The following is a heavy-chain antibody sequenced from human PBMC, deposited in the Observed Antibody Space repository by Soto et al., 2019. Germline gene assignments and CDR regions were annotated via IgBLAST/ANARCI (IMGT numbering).Heavy chain of an antibody. J-gene: IGHJ6*02. CDR2: IYYRVST. D-gene: IGHD5-18*01. CDR3: ARDKGPDTYGQTRIRDYSYAMDV. V-gene: IGHV4-31*03. Sequence: QVQLQGSGPRLVKPSQTLSLTCSVSGASISSGAYFWTWIRHHPGKGLGWIGYIYYRVSTSYTVQNPSLQSRVTISVDTSKNLFSLRLTSVTAADTATYYCARDKGPDTYGQTRIRDYSYAMDVWGQGTTVIVSS. CDR1: GASISSGAYF.